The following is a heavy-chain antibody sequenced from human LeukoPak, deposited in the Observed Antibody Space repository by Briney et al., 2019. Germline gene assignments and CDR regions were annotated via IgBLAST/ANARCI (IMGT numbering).Heavy chain of an antibody. CDR2: INSDGSST. CDR3: ARVDGSGSLDAFDI. J-gene: IGHJ3*02. V-gene: IGHV3-74*01. D-gene: IGHD3-10*01. Sequence: PGGSLRLSCAASGFTFSSYWMHWVRQAPGKGLVWVSRINSDGSSTSYADSVKGRFTISRDNAENTLYLQMNSLRAEDTAVYYCARVDGSGSLDAFDIWGQGTMVTVSS. CDR1: GFTFSSYW.